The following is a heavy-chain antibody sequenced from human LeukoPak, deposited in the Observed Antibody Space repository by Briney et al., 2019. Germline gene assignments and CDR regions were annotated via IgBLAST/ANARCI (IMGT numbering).Heavy chain of an antibody. D-gene: IGHD6-25*01. CDR1: GGSISSYY. J-gene: IGHJ4*02. Sequence: SETLSLTCTVSGGSISSYYWSWIRQPPGKGLEWIGYIYYSGSTNYNPSLKSRVTISVDTSKNQFPLKLSSVTAADTAVYYCASSTAATFDYWGQGTLVTVSS. CDR2: IYYSGST. V-gene: IGHV4-59*01. CDR3: ASSTAATFDY.